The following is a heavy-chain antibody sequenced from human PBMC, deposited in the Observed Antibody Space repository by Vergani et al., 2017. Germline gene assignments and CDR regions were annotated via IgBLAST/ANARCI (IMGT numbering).Heavy chain of an antibody. V-gene: IGHV1-2*02. J-gene: IGHJ1*01. CDR1: GYTFTGYY. Sequence: QVQLVQSGAEVKKPGSSVKVSCKASGYTFTGYYMHWVRQAPGQGLEWMGWINPNSGGTNYAQKFQGMVTMTRDTSISTAYMELSRLRSDDTAVYYCARGGQRGGKTTVTTVVVYFQHWGQGTLVTVSS. D-gene: IGHD4-17*01. CDR2: INPNSGGT. CDR3: ARGGQRGGKTTVTTVVVYFQH.